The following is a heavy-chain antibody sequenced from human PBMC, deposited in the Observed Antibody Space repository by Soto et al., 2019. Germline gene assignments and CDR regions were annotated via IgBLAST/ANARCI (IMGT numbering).Heavy chain of an antibody. Sequence: PGGSLRLSCAASGFTFSSYEMNWVRQAPGKGLEWVSYISSSGSTIYYADSVKGRFTISRDNAKNSLYLQTNSLRAEDTAVYYCARVGHDFWSGYPDVWGQGTTVTVSS. J-gene: IGHJ6*02. CDR1: GFTFSSYE. D-gene: IGHD3-3*01. CDR2: ISSSGSTI. CDR3: ARVGHDFWSGYPDV. V-gene: IGHV3-48*03.